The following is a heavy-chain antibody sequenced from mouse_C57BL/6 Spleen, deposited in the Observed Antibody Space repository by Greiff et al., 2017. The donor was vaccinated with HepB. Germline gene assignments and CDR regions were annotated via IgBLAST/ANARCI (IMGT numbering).Heavy chain of an antibody. Sequence: VQLQESGAELVRPGASVKLSCKASGYTFTDYYINWVKQRPGQGLEWIARIYPGSGNTYYNEKFKGKATLTAEKSSSTAYMQLSSLTSEDSAVYFCARDYYGSSPWGQGTLVTVSA. CDR2: IYPGSGNT. CDR1: GYTFTDYY. CDR3: ARDYYGSSP. V-gene: IGHV1-76*01. J-gene: IGHJ3*01. D-gene: IGHD1-1*01.